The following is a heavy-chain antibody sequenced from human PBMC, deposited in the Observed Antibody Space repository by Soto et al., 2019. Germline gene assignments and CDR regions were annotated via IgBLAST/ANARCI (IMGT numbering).Heavy chain of an antibody. V-gene: IGHV4-4*02. CDR1: GGSISSSNW. CDR3: ARVFVYEWAP. J-gene: IGHJ5*02. CDR2: ICHSGAT. Sequence: PSEPLSLTCAVSGGSISSSNWWSWVRHPPGKGLDWIGEICHSGATNYNPSLKSRVTISVDQPQNQFSLKPRPVTAAHTALYSCARVFVYEWAPWGQGTLVTVAS. D-gene: IGHD2-8*01.